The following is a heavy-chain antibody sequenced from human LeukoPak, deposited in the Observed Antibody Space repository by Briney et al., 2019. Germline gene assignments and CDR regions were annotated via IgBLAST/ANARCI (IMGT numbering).Heavy chain of an antibody. D-gene: IGHD3-22*01. CDR2: ISYDGSNK. CDR3: AKAMSWYYYDSGGYPKVDPNGAFDI. Sequence: GGSLRLSCAASGFTFSSYGMHWVRQAPGKGLEWVAVISYDGSNKYYADSVKGRFTISRDNSKNTLSLQTNSLRAEDTAMYYCAKAMSWYYYDSGGYPKVDPNGAFDIWGQGTMVTVSS. V-gene: IGHV3-30*18. CDR1: GFTFSSYG. J-gene: IGHJ3*02.